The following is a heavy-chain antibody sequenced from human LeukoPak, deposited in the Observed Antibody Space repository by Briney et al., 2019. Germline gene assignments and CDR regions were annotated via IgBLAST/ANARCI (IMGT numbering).Heavy chain of an antibody. Sequence: SETLSLTCTVSGGSFSSYYWSWIRQPPGKGLEWIGYIYYSGSTNYNPSLKSRVTISVDTSKNQFSLKLSSVTAADTAVYYCARGVLRRYCSGGSCYPLDYWGQGTLVTVSS. D-gene: IGHD2-15*01. CDR3: ARGVLRRYCSGGSCYPLDY. CDR2: IYYSGST. J-gene: IGHJ4*02. CDR1: GGSFSSYY. V-gene: IGHV4-59*01.